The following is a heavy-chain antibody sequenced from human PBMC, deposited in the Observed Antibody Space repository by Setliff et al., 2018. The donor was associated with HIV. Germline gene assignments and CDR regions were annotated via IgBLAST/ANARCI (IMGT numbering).Heavy chain of an antibody. CDR1: GYRFRDFY. CDR3: ARSRQEVVYFYYYMDF. Sequence: VQVSCKVSGYRFRDFYIHWVQQAPGKGLEGMGLVYPEDGQTIYAEKFQGRVTITADTSTGTSYMYLSSLRSEDTAVYYCARSRQEVVYFYYYMDFWGQGTTVTVSS. CDR2: VYPEDGQT. V-gene: IGHV1-69-2*01. J-gene: IGHJ6*02.